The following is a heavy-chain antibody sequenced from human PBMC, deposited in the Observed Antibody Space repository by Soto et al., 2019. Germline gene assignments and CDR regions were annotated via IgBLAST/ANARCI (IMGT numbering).Heavy chain of an antibody. V-gene: IGHV1-69*12. D-gene: IGHD2-8*01. J-gene: IGHJ4*02. CDR2: IIPIFGTA. CDR3: ARSMQLRGIIPYYFDY. CDR1: GGTFNTYA. Sequence: QVHLVQSGAEVKKPGSSVKVSCKTSGGTFNTYAISWVRQAPGQGLEWMGGIIPIFGTANYAQKFQGRVTITADEXTXXAYMELSSLRSEDTAVYYCARSMQLRGIIPYYFDYWGQGTLVTVSS.